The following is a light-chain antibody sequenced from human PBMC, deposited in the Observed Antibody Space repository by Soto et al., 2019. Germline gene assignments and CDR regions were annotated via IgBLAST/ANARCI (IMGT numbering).Light chain of an antibody. Sequence: QSALTQPRSVSGSPGQSVTISCTGANSDVGGYNYVSWYQQHPGIAPKLMIYEVSNRPSGVSNRFSGSKSGNTASLTISGLQAEDEADYYCRAYAGSNTYVFGSGTKVTVL. V-gene: IGLV2-11*01. CDR3: RAYAGSNTYV. CDR1: NSDVGGYNY. J-gene: IGLJ1*01. CDR2: EVS.